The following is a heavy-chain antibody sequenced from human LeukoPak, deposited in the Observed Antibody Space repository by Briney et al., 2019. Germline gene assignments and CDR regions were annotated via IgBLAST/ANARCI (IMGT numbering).Heavy chain of an antibody. Sequence: GGSLRLSCAASGYIFSSYWMSWVRQAPGKGLEWVAIIKQDGSEAYYVDSVKGRFTVSRDHAKNSLYLQMNSLRAEDTAVYYCARDTSSIVGPRFDYWGQGTLVTVSS. CDR1: GYIFSSYW. V-gene: IGHV3-7*01. D-gene: IGHD1-26*01. J-gene: IGHJ4*02. CDR3: ARDTSSIVGPRFDY. CDR2: IKQDGSEA.